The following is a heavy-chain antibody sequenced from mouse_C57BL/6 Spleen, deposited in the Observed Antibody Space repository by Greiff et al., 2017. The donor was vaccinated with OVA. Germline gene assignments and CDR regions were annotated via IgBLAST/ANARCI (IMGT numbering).Heavy chain of an antibody. D-gene: IGHD4-1*01. Sequence: QVQLQQSGAELVKPGASVKLSCKASGYTFTEYTLHWVKQRSGQGLEWIGWFYPGRGSITSNEKFKNKATLTADKSSSTVYMELSILTDEDSAVYFCARQTNWAWFAYWGQGTLVTVSA. CDR1: GYTFTEYT. CDR2: FYPGRGSI. CDR3: ARQTNWAWFAY. J-gene: IGHJ3*01. V-gene: IGHV1-62-2*01.